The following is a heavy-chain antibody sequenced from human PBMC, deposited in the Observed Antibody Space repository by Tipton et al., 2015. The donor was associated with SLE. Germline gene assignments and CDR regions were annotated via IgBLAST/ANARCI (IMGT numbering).Heavy chain of an antibody. Sequence: TLSLTCTVSTGSMSSYYWTWIRQPPGKGLEWIGYIHYSGRTSYNPSLKSRVTLSEDPSKNQISLKLRSVTAADTAVYYCARQYTTVTGYENWGQGTLVTVSS. CDR1: TGSMSSYY. CDR3: ARQYTTVTGYEN. V-gene: IGHV4-59*12. J-gene: IGHJ4*02. D-gene: IGHD4-17*01. CDR2: IHYSGRT.